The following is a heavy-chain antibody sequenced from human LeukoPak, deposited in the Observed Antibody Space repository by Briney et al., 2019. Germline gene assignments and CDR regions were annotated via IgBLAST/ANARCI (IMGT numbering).Heavy chain of an antibody. V-gene: IGHV3-23*01. J-gene: IGHJ6*02. D-gene: IGHD6-19*01. CDR3: AKDLEYSSGWYWDDYYYGMDV. CDR2: IGGSAGST. CDR1: GFTFSTYA. Sequence: PGGSLRLSCAASGFTFSTYAMTWVRQAPGKGLEWVSAIGGSAGSTNYADSVKGRFTISRDNSKNTLYLQMNSLRAEDTAVYYCAKDLEYSSGWYWDDYYYGMDVWGQGTTVTVSS.